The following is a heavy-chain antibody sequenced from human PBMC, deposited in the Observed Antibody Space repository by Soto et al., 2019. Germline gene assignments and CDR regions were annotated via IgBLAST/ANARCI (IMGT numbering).Heavy chain of an antibody. CDR3: ARSEPTGYSRPPGILDT. D-gene: IGHD6-13*01. Sequence: GASVKVSCKASGYTFTGYYMHWVRQAPGQGLVWMGWINPNSGGTNYAQKFQGWVTMTRDSSISTAYMELSRLRSDDTAVYYCARSEPTGYSRPPGILDTWGQGTMVTVSS. CDR2: INPNSGGT. V-gene: IGHV1-2*04. J-gene: IGHJ3*02. CDR1: GYTFTGYY.